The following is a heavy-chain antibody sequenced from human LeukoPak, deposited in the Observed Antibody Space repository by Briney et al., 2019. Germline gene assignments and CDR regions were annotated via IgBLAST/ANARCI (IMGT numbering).Heavy chain of an antibody. CDR2: IYYDGST. CDR3: ARQVYGSGSYSKTYDY. CDR1: GGSISSSSYY. D-gene: IGHD3-10*01. J-gene: IGHJ4*02. V-gene: IGHV4-39*01. Sequence: SETLSLTCTVSGGSISSSSYYWGWIRQPPGKGLEWIGCIYYDGSTYYNPSLKSRVTISVDTSKNQFSLRVSSVSAADTAVYYCARQVYGSGSYSKTYDYWGQGTPVTVSS.